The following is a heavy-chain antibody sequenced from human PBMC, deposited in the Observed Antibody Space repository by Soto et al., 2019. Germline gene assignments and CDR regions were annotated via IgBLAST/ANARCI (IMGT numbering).Heavy chain of an antibody. CDR2: ISSNGDST. V-gene: IGHV3-64D*06. D-gene: IGHD4-17*01. J-gene: IGHJ5*02. CDR1: GFTFSMFS. Sequence: PGGSLRLSCSASGFTFSMFSMHWVRQAPGKGLEYVSGISSNGDSTYYADSVKGRFTISRDNSKNTVYLQMSSLRAVDTAVYYCVHPRSTVQIPPTWGQGTLVTVSS. CDR3: VHPRSTVQIPPT.